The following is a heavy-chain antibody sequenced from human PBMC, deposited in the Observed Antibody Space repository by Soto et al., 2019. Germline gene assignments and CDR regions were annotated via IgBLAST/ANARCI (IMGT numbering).Heavy chain of an antibody. J-gene: IGHJ4*02. CDR2: INSDGSST. CDR1: GFTFSSYW. D-gene: IGHD3-10*01. CDR3: GMGASVSYRLDY. V-gene: IGHV3-74*01. Sequence: EVQLVESGGGLVQPGGSLRLSCAASGFTFSSYWMHWVRQAPGKGLVWVSRINSDGSSTNYADSVKGQVTISRDNAKNALYLQMNSLRSEYTAVYYCGMGASVSYRLDYWGQGTLVTVSS.